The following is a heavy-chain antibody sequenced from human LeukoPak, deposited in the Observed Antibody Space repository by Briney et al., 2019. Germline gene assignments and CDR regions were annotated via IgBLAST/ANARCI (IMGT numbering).Heavy chain of an antibody. CDR1: GFTYSSYD. Sequence: PGGSLRLSCAASGFTYSSYDMHWVRQATGKGLEWVSAIGTAGDTYYPGSVKGRFTISRENAKNSMYLQMNSLRAGDTAVYYCARGGYSYAVDYWGQGTLVTVSS. V-gene: IGHV3-13*01. CDR3: ARGGYSYAVDY. J-gene: IGHJ4*02. CDR2: IGTAGDT. D-gene: IGHD5-18*01.